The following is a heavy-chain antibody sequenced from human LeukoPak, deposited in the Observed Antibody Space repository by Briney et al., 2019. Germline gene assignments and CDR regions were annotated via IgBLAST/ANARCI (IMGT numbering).Heavy chain of an antibody. CDR2: INPNTGGT. Sequence: ASVKVSCKASGYTFTAYYIHWVRQAPGQGLEWMGWINPNTGGTNFAQRFQGRVTMTRDTSINTAYMELSSLRSDDTAMYYCARVPTVTTLNWFDPWGQGTLATVSS. D-gene: IGHD4-17*01. CDR3: ARVPTVTTLNWFDP. CDR1: GYTFTAYY. V-gene: IGHV1-2*02. J-gene: IGHJ5*02.